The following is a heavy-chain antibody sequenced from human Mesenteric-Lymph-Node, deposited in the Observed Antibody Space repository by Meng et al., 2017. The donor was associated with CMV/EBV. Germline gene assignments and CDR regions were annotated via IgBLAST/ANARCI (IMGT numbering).Heavy chain of an antibody. CDR3: ARGLTGVPAAIPY. D-gene: IGHD2-2*01. CDR2: IYSGGST. V-gene: IGHV3-53*01. CDR1: GFTVSSNY. J-gene: IGHJ4*02. Sequence: ETLSPTCAASGFTVSSNYMSWVRQAPGKGLEWVSVIYSGGSTYYADSVKGRFTISRDNSKNTLYLQMNSLRAEDTAVYYCARGLTGVPAAIPYWGQGTLVTVSS.